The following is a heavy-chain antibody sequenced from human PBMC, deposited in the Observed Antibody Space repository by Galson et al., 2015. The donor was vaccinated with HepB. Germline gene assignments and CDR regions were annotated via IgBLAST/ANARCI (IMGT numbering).Heavy chain of an antibody. V-gene: IGHV1-2*06. CDR2: INPNSGGT. CDR1: GYTFTSYG. J-gene: IGHJ4*02. Sequence: SVKVSCKASGYTFTSYGISWVRQAPGQGLEWMGRINPNSGGTNYAQKFQGRVTMTRDTSISTAYMEVSRLRSEDTAVYYCAKMMGDYGDYGCDYWGQGTLVTVSS. D-gene: IGHD4-17*01. CDR3: AKMMGDYGDYGCDY.